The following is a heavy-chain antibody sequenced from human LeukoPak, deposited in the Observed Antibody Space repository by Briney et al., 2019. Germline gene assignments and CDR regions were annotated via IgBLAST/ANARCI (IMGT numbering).Heavy chain of an antibody. D-gene: IGHD3/OR15-3a*01. CDR1: DVSIGSSNSY. J-gene: IGHJ4*02. V-gene: IGHV4-39*01. Sequence: SETLSLTCTVSDVSIGSSNSYWGWIRQPPGKGLEWIGSIYYSGNTYYDASLKSQVSISIDTSKNQFSLKLTSVTAADTAVYYCARQTGSGLFILPGGQGTLVTVSS. CDR2: IYYSGNT. CDR3: ARQTGSGLFILP.